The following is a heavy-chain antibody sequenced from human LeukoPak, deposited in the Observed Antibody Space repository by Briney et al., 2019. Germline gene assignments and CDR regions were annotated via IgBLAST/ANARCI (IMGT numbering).Heavy chain of an antibody. CDR3: ARDYGGSSPFDY. D-gene: IGHD4-23*01. CDR1: GFTFSSFE. CDR2: ISSSGSTM. Sequence: PGGSLRLSCAASGFTFSSFEMNWVRQAPGKGLEWVSYISSSGSTMYYADSVKGRFTISRDNAKNSLYLHMNSLRAEDTAVYYCARDYGGSSPFDYWGQGTLVTVSS. V-gene: IGHV3-48*03. J-gene: IGHJ4*02.